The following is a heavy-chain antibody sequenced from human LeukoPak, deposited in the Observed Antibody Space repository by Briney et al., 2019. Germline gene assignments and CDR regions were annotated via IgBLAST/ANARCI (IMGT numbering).Heavy chain of an antibody. CDR1: GGSISSSNW. CDR3: ARGMGDSSSWYPFDY. D-gene: IGHD6-13*01. Sequence: PSGTLSPTCAVSGGSISSSNWWSWVRQPPGKGLEWIGEIYHSGSTNYNPSLKSRVTISVDKSKNQFSLKLSSVTAADTAVYYCARGMGDSSSWYPFDYWGQGTLVTVSS. J-gene: IGHJ4*02. CDR2: IYHSGST. V-gene: IGHV4-4*02.